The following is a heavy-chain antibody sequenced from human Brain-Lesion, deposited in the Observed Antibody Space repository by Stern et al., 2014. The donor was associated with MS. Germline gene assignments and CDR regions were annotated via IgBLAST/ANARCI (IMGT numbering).Heavy chain of an antibody. CDR1: GGSISSGGYY. J-gene: IGHJ6*02. V-gene: IGHV4-61*02. CDR3: ARGRVVPGFQYYATDV. CDR2: IFNSGST. D-gene: IGHD2-2*01. Sequence: QVQLVESGPGLVKPSQTLSLSCTVSGGSISSGGYYWSWIRQPAGKGLEWIGRIFNSGSTSYTPSLKSRFTISIDPSKNQFSLRLTSMTAADTAVYYCARGRVVPGFQYYATDVWGQGTTVIVSS.